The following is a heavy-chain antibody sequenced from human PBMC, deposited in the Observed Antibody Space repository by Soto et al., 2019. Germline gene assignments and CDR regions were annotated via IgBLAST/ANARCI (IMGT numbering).Heavy chain of an antibody. CDR2: INAGNGNT. J-gene: IGHJ6*02. Sequence: ASVKVSCKASGYTFTSYAMHWVRQAPGQRLEWMGWINAGNGNTKYSQKSQGRVTITADESTSTAYMELSSLRSEDTAVYYCARDTHYYDSSGYYYVGLALDYGMDVWGQGTTVTVSS. V-gene: IGHV1-3*01. CDR1: GYTFTSYA. D-gene: IGHD3-22*01. CDR3: ARDTHYYDSSGYYYVGLALDYGMDV.